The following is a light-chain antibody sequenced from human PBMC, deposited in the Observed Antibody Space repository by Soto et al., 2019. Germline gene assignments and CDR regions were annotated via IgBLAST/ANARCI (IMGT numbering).Light chain of an antibody. CDR1: QSVSSY. J-gene: IGKJ5*01. V-gene: IGKV3-11*01. CDR3: QQRSNWPPIT. CDR2: DTS. Sequence: EIVLTHSPATLSLSPCEEAALSCRASQSVSSYLAWYQQKPGQAPRLLIYDTSNRATGIPARFSGSGSGTDFTLTISSLEPEDFAVYYCQQRSNWPPITFGQGTRLEI.